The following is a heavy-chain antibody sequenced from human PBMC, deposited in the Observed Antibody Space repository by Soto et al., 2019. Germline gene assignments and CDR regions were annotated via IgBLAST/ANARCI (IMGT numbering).Heavy chain of an antibody. CDR1: GHTATDLS. CDR2: FDPEDGET. CDR3: ATENTRRGLTIFGVVIAALYY. V-gene: IGHV1-24*01. J-gene: IGHJ4*02. D-gene: IGHD3-3*01. Sequence: ASVKVSCKVSGHTATDLSMHWVRLAPGGGLEWMGRFDPEDGETIYAEKFQGRLTMTEDTSTDTAYMELNSLTYEDTALYYCATENTRRGLTIFGVVIAALYYWGQGTLVTVSS.